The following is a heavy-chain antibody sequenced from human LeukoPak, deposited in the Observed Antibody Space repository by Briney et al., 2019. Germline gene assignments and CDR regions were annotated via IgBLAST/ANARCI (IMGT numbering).Heavy chain of an antibody. Sequence: GASVKVSCKSSGYTFTSYAMHWVRPAPGQRLEWMGWINAGNGNTKYSQKFQGRVTITRDTSASTAYMELSSLRSEDTAVYYCAAIAVAGLNTSGYYFDYWGQGTLVTVSS. J-gene: IGHJ4*02. CDR2: INAGNGNT. D-gene: IGHD6-19*01. V-gene: IGHV1-3*01. CDR3: AAIAVAGLNTSGYYFDY. CDR1: GYTFTSYA.